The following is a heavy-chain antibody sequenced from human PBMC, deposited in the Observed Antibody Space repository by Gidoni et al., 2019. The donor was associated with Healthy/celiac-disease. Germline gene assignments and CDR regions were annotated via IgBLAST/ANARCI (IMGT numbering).Heavy chain of an antibody. CDR3: ATESEAAAGNLKGNWFDP. Sequence: QVQLVQSGAAVKKPGASVKVSCKVSGYTLTELSMHWVRQAPGKGLEWMGGFDPEDGETIYAQKFQGRVTMTEDTSTDTAYMELSSLRSEDTAVYYCATESEAAAGNLKGNWFDPWGQGTLVTVSS. CDR2: FDPEDGET. V-gene: IGHV1-24*01. D-gene: IGHD6-13*01. J-gene: IGHJ5*02. CDR1: GYTLTELS.